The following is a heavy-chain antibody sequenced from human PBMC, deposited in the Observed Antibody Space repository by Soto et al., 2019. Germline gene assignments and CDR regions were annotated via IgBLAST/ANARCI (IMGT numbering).Heavy chain of an antibody. CDR3: ARDGSSAYYDSSGYIGP. Sequence: SLRPSCAASGFTFSSYAMHWVRQAPGKGLEWVAVISYDGSNKYYADSVKGRFTISRDNSKNTLYLQMNSLRAEDTAVYYCARDGSSAYYDSSGYIGPWGQGTLVTVSS. CDR1: GFTFSSYA. V-gene: IGHV3-30-3*01. J-gene: IGHJ5*02. D-gene: IGHD3-22*01. CDR2: ISYDGSNK.